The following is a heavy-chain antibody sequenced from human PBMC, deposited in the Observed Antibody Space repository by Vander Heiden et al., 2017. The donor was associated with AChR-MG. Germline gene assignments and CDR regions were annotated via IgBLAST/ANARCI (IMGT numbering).Heavy chain of an antibody. Sequence: VQLMESGAGLVQPGGSVSLSCAAAGFTLSSSWMTWVRPAPGKGVEWVANINRDGSEKNYVDSVKGRCNISRDNAQNSLFLQMNSLRAGDTARYYCARDPVRGDGYNFDYWGQGTLVTVSS. CDR3: ARDPVRGDGYNFDY. D-gene: IGHD5-18*01. V-gene: IGHV3-7*01. CDR2: INRDGSEK. CDR1: GFTLSSSW. J-gene: IGHJ4*02.